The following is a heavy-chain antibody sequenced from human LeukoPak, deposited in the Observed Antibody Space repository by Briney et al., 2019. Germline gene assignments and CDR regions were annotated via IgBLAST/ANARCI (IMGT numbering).Heavy chain of an antibody. CDR2: LSNIGSST. D-gene: IGHD6-13*01. Sequence: GGSLRLSCAGSGFTFSSYAMTWVRQAPGKGLEWVSALSNIGSSTSYADSVKGRFTTSRDNSKNTLYLQMNSLSAEATAVYYCAKLYTSRWYNDYWGQGTLVTVSS. CDR1: GFTFSSYA. CDR3: AKLYTSRWYNDY. V-gene: IGHV3-23*01. J-gene: IGHJ4*02.